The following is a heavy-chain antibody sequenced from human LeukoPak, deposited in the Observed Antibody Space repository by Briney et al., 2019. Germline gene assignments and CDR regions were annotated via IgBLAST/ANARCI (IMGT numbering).Heavy chain of an antibody. CDR3: ARDNGDGYNLNWFDP. CDR1: GYTFTSYA. J-gene: IGHJ5*02. V-gene: IGHV1-3*03. Sequence: ASVKVSCKASGYTFTSYAMHWVRQAPGQRLEWMGWINAGNGNTKYSQEFQGRVTITRDTSASTAYMELSSLRSEDMAVYYCARDNGDGYNLNWFDPWGQGTLVTVSS. CDR2: INAGNGNT. D-gene: IGHD5-24*01.